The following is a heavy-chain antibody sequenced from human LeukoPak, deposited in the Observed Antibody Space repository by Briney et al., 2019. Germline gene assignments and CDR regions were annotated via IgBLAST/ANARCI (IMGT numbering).Heavy chain of an antibody. Sequence: GGSLRLSCAASGFTFSSYSMNWVRQAPGKGLEWVSSISSSSSYIYYADSVKGRFTISRDNSKNTLCLQMNSLRAEDTAVYYCAAYYYDSSGYYRYYFDYWGQGTLVTVSS. J-gene: IGHJ4*02. CDR3: AAYYYDSSGYYRYYFDY. CDR2: ISSSSSYI. D-gene: IGHD3-22*01. CDR1: GFTFSSYS. V-gene: IGHV3-21*04.